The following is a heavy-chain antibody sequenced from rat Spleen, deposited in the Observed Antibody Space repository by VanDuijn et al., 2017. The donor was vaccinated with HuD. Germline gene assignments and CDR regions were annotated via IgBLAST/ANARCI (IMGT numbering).Heavy chain of an antibody. V-gene: IGHV5-19*01. CDR3: ATHGGGYGWFAY. D-gene: IGHD1-11*01. CDR2: ISYDGGST. Sequence: EVQLVESGGGLVQPGRSLKLSCAASGFTFSNYGMHWIRQAPTKGLEWVASISYDGGSTYYRDSVRDRFTISRDNGKNILYLQIDSLKSEDTATYYCATHGGGYGWFAYWGQGTLVTVSS. J-gene: IGHJ3*01. CDR1: GFTFSNYG.